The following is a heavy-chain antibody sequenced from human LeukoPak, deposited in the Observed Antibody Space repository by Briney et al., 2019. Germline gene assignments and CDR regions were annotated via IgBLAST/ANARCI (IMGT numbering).Heavy chain of an antibody. V-gene: IGHV5-51*01. D-gene: IGHD3-22*01. CDR1: GYRFTSYW. CDR2: IYPGDSDT. CDR3: ARRSRYYYDSSGYYYFDY. Sequence: GESLKISCKGSGYRFTSYWIGWVRQMPGKGLEWRGIIYPGDSDTRYNPSFQGQVTISADKSISTAYLQWSSLKASDTAMYYCARRSRYYYDSSGYYYFDYWGQGTLVTVSS. J-gene: IGHJ4*02.